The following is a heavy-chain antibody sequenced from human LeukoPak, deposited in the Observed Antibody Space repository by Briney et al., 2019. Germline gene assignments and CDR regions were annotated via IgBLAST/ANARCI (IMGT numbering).Heavy chain of an antibody. Sequence: GGSLRLSCAASGSTVSSNYMSWVRQAPGNGPEWVSVIYSGGSTYYADSVKGRFTISRDNSKNTLYLQMNSLRAEDTAVYYCARDPGRYYYYYGMDVWGQGTTVTVSS. D-gene: IGHD2-15*01. V-gene: IGHV3-66*01. J-gene: IGHJ6*02. CDR1: GSTVSSNY. CDR2: IYSGGST. CDR3: ARDPGRYYYYYGMDV.